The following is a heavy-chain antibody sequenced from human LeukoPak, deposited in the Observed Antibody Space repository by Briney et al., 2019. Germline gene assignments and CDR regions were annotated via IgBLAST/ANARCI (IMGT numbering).Heavy chain of an antibody. Sequence: GGSLRLSCAAAGFTFSIDSMNWVSQDPRKGLGWVSYISSSSSTIYYADSVKGRFTISRDNAKNSLYLQMNSLRAEDTAVYYCARDRLRASGYDFDYWGQGTLVTVSS. J-gene: IGHJ4*02. CDR2: ISSSSSTI. CDR1: GFTFSIDS. V-gene: IGHV3-48*01. D-gene: IGHD5-12*01. CDR3: ARDRLRASGYDFDY.